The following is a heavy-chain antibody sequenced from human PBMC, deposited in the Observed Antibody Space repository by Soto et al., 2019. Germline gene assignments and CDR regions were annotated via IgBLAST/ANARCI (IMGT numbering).Heavy chain of an antibody. D-gene: IGHD3-9*01. CDR2: ISYDGISK. V-gene: IGHV3-30-3*01. J-gene: IGHJ4*02. CDR3: AKDGYLDTYYFDY. Sequence: QVQLVESGGGVVQPGRSLRLSCAASGFTFSSYAMHWVRLAPGKGLEWVAVISYDGISKHYADSVKGRFSISRDDSENTLYVQMNSLRAEDTAVYYCAKDGYLDTYYFDYWGQGTLVTVSS. CDR1: GFTFSSYA.